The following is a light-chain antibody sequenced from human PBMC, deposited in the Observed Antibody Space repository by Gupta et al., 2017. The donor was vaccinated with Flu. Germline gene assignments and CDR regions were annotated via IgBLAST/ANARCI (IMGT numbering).Light chain of an antibody. J-gene: IGKJ3*01. CDR2: GAS. V-gene: IGKV3-20*01. CDR3: QQYDSSPFT. Sequence: ERATLSCRASQSISRSYLAWYQRKPGQAPRLLIFGASSRATGIPDSFSGSGSGTDFTLTISRLEPEDFAVYYCQQYDSSPFTFGPGTKVDIK. CDR1: QSISRSY.